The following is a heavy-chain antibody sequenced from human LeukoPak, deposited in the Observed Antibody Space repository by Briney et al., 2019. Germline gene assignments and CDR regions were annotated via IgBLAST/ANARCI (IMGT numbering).Heavy chain of an antibody. D-gene: IGHD1-26*01. CDR1: GFTFSSYG. CDR2: ISYDGSNK. Sequence: PGRSLRLSCAASGFTFSSYGMHWVRQAPGKGLEWVAVISYDGSNKYYADSVKGRFTISRDNSKNTLYLQMNSLRAEDTAVYYCARGKELLGFVYWGQGTLVTVSS. CDR3: ARGKELLGFVY. J-gene: IGHJ4*02. V-gene: IGHV3-30*03.